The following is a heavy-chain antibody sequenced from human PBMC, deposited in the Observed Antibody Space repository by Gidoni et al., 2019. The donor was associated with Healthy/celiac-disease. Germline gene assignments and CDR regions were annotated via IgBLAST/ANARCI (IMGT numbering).Heavy chain of an antibody. CDR2: ISGSGGST. CDR3: AKVRYCGGDCYSEIYYYYGMDV. J-gene: IGHJ6*02. V-gene: IGHV3-23*01. CDR1: GFTFSSYA. D-gene: IGHD2-21*02. Sequence: EVQLLESGGGLVQPGGSLRLSCAASGFTFSSYAMSWVRQAPGKGLEWVSAISGSGGSTYYADSVKGRFTISRDNSKNTLYLQMNSLRAEDTAVYYCAKVRYCGGDCYSEIYYYYGMDVWGQGTTVTVSS.